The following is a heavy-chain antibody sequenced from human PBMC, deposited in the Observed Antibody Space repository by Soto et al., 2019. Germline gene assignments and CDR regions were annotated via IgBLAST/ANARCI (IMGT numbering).Heavy chain of an antibody. CDR3: ARTLAAAAYYYYYGMDV. V-gene: IGHV3-11*04. CDR1: GFTFSDYY. J-gene: IGHJ6*02. D-gene: IGHD6-13*01. Sequence: GGSLRLSCAASGFTFSDYYMSWIRQAPGKGLEWVSYISSSGSTIYYADSVKGRFTISRDNAKNSLYLQMNSLRAEDTAVYYCARTLAAAAYYYYYGMDVWGQGTTVTVSS. CDR2: ISSSGSTI.